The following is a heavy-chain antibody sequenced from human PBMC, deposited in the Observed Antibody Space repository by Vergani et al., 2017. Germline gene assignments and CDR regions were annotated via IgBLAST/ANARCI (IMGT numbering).Heavy chain of an antibody. V-gene: IGHV3-23*01. Sequence: EVQLLESGGGLVQPGGSLRLSCAASGFTFSSYAMSWVRQAPGKGLEWVSAISGSGGSTYYTDSVKGRFTISRDNSKNTLYLQMNSLRAEDTAVYYCAKDYSSGWAVYYFDYWGQGTLVTVSS. CDR1: GFTFSSYA. CDR3: AKDYSSGWAVYYFDY. J-gene: IGHJ4*02. D-gene: IGHD6-19*01. CDR2: ISGSGGST.